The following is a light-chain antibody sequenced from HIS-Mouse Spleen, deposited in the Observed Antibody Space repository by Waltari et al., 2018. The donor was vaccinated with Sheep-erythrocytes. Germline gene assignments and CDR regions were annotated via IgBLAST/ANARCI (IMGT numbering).Light chain of an antibody. J-gene: IGKJ2*01. V-gene: IGKV3-11*01. Sequence: IVLTQSQATLSLSPGERATLSCRASQSVSSYLAWYQQKPGQAPRLLIYDASNRATGIPARFSGSGSGTDFTLTISSLEPEDFAVYYCQQRSNWYTFGQGTKLEIK. CDR3: QQRSNWYT. CDR2: DAS. CDR1: QSVSSY.